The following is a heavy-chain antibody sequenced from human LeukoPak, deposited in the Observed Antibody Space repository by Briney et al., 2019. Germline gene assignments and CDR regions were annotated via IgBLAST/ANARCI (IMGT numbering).Heavy chain of an antibody. D-gene: IGHD3-22*01. CDR3: ARGRGYSSDAFDI. V-gene: IGHV3-7*01. Sequence: PGGSLRLSCAASGFTFSSYWMSWVRQAPGKGREWVANIKQDGSEKYYVDSVKGRFTISRDNAKNSLYLQMNSLRAEDTAVYYCARGRGYSSDAFDIWGQGTMVTVSS. CDR2: IKQDGSEK. CDR1: GFTFSSYW. J-gene: IGHJ3*02.